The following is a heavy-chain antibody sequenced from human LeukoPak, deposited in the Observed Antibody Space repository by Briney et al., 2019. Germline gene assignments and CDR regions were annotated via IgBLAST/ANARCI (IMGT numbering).Heavy chain of an antibody. V-gene: IGHV4-39*07. Sequence: PSETLSLTCTVSGGSISSRPYHWGWIRQSPGKGLECIGSLYYSGSTYYNPSLKSRVTISVDTSKNQFSLNLSSVTAADTAVYYCARVITVRGVIFDYWGQGTLVTVSS. CDR3: ARVITVRGVIFDY. CDR1: GGSISSRPYH. D-gene: IGHD3-16*01. J-gene: IGHJ4*02. CDR2: LYYSGST.